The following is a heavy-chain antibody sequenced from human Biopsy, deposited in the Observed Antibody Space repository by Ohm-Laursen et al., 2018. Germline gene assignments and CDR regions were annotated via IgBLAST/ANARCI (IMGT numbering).Heavy chain of an antibody. Sequence: GASVKVSCKASGYVFINYLVHWVRQAPGQGLEWMGKINPSGGTVAYAHKFQGRVSMTRDTSTSTIYMDLSSLRSEDPALYYCTRDIGPWGDYSFEYWGQGTLVTVSS. CDR2: INPSGGTV. D-gene: IGHD4-11*01. J-gene: IGHJ4*02. CDR3: TRDIGPWGDYSFEY. CDR1: GYVFINYL. V-gene: IGHV1-46*01.